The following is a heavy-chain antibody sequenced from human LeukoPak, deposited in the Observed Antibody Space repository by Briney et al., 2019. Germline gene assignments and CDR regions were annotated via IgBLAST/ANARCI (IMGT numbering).Heavy chain of an antibody. Sequence: GASVTVSCQPSVYTLSDYYMHWVRLAPGQALEWMGGIRGDTGDTDRPQKFQGRVTMTRDTSTNTAYMEPSRLRYDDTAMYFCARVRGSSCDYWGQGTLVTVSS. CDR3: ARVRGSSCDY. CDR2: IRGDTGDT. D-gene: IGHD6-13*01. CDR1: VYTLSDYY. J-gene: IGHJ4*02. V-gene: IGHV1-2*02.